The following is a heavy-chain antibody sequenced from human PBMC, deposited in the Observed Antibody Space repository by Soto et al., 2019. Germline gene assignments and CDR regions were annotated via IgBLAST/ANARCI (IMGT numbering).Heavy chain of an antibody. CDR1: GFTFTSSA. V-gene: IGHV1-58*01. J-gene: IGHJ6*02. Sequence: GASVKVSCKASGFTFTSSAVQWVRQARGQRLEWIGWIVVGSGNTNYAQKFQERVTITRDMSTSTAYMELSSLRSEDTAVYYCAADRAVPAAMYYYYGMDVWGQGTTVTVSS. D-gene: IGHD2-2*01. CDR2: IVVGSGNT. CDR3: AADRAVPAAMYYYYGMDV.